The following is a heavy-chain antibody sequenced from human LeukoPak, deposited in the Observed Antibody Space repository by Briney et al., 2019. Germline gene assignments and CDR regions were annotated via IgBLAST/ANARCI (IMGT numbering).Heavy chain of an antibody. J-gene: IGHJ4*02. CDR3: ARVGGYDYVWGSYRYLDY. V-gene: IGHV4-34*01. Sequence: SETLSLTCAVYGGSFSGYYWSWIRQPPGKGLEWIGGINHSGSTNYNPSLKSRVTISVDTSKNQFSLKLSSVTAADTAVYYCARVGGYDYVWGSYRYLDYWGQGTLVTVSS. D-gene: IGHD3-16*02. CDR2: INHSGST. CDR1: GGSFSGYY.